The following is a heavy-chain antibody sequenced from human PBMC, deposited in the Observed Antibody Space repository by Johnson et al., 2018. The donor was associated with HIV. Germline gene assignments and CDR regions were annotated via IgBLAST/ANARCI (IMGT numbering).Heavy chain of an antibody. Sequence: QVQLVESGGGVVQPGGSLRLSCAAFGFTFSYYGMHWVRQAPGKGLEWVAFIRYDGDNKYYGDSVKGRFTISRDNSKDTLYLQMKGLRPEDTAVYYCAKDEAQTLASAGRDAFDFWGQGTAVTV. CDR1: GFTFSYYG. D-gene: IGHD6-13*01. CDR3: AKDEAQTLASAGRDAFDF. CDR2: IRYDGDNK. J-gene: IGHJ3*01. V-gene: IGHV3-30*02.